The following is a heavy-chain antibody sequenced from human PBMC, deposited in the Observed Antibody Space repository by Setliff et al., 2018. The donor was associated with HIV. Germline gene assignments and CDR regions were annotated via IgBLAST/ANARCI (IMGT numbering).Heavy chain of an antibody. D-gene: IGHD3-10*01. V-gene: IGHV5-51*01. CDR3: ARLADTSAYYFDF. CDR2: IYPGDPDA. CDR1: GNTFGRHW. J-gene: IGHJ4*02. Sequence: PGESLKISCKGSGNTFGRHWVAWVRQMPGKGLEWMGMIYPGDPDARYNPSLQGQVTISADNSISTAYLEWSSLKASDTAIYYCARLADTSAYYFDFWGQGTPVTVSS.